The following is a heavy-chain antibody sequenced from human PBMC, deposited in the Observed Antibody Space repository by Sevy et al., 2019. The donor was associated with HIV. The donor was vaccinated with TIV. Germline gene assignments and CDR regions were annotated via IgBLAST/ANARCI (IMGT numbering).Heavy chain of an antibody. J-gene: IGHJ5*02. CDR3: ARDRCPYCGGGSCFTPPYNWFDP. CDR2: ISAYNGNT. CDR1: GYTFSSYG. D-gene: IGHD2-15*01. Sequence: ASVKVSCKASGYTFSSYGISWVRQAPGQGLEWMGWISAYNGNTNYAQNLQGRVTMTTDTSTSTAYMELRSLRSDDTAVYYCARDRCPYCGGGSCFTPPYNWFDPWGQGTLVTVSS. V-gene: IGHV1-18*04.